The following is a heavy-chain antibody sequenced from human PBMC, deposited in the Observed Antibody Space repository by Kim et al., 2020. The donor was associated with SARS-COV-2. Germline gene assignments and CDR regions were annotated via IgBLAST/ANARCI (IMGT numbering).Heavy chain of an antibody. D-gene: IGHD3-9*01. CDR3: ARGNLGRYFDWLLPHAGYYYYYYGMDV. Sequence: GGSLRLSCAASGFTFSSYWMSWVRQAPGKGLEWVANIKQDGSEKYYVDSVKGRFTISRDNAKNSLYLQMNSLRAEDTAVYYCARGNLGRYFDWLLPHAGYYYYYYGMDVWGQGTTVTVSS. CDR1: GFTFSSYW. CDR2: IKQDGSEK. J-gene: IGHJ6*02. V-gene: IGHV3-7*01.